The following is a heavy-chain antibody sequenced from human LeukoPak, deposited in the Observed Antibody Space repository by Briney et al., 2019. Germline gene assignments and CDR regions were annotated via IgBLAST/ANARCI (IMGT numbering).Heavy chain of an antibody. CDR3: ARAPFAVAGIYYYYGMDV. D-gene: IGHD6-19*01. J-gene: IGHJ6*02. CDR1: GFTVSSNY. V-gene: IGHV3-53*01. CDR2: IYSGGST. Sequence: GGSLRLSCAASGFTVSSNYMSWVRQAPGKGLEWVSVIYSGGSTYYADSVKGRFTISRDNSKNTLYLQMNSLRAEDTAVYYCARAPFAVAGIYYYYGMDVWGQGTTVTVSS.